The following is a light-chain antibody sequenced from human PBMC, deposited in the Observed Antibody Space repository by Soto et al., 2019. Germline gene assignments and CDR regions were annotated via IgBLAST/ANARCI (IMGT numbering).Light chain of an antibody. Sequence: EIVLTQPPVTLSLSPGEIATLSCSASQSVSSSYLAWYQQKPGQAPRLLIYGASSRATGIPDRFSGSGSGTEFTLTISSLQSEDFAVYYCQKYNNWPINFGQGTRLEIK. CDR3: QKYNNWPIN. V-gene: IGKV3D-15*01. CDR2: GAS. J-gene: IGKJ5*01. CDR1: QSVSSSY.